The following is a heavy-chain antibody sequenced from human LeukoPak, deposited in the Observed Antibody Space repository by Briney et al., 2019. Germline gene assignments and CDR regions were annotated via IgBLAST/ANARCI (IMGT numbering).Heavy chain of an antibody. J-gene: IGHJ4*02. Sequence: SETLSLTCTVSGGSINNYYWSWIRQPPGKGLEWIGCVFYSGSTYSSPSLKSRVTMSVDTSKNQFSLRLSSVTAADTAVYYCARVYNYGYDYWGQGTLVIVSS. CDR2: VFYSGST. CDR3: ARVYNYGYDY. V-gene: IGHV4-59*01. D-gene: IGHD5-18*01. CDR1: GGSINNYY.